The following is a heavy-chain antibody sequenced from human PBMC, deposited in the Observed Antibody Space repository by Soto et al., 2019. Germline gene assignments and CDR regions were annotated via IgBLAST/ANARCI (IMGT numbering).Heavy chain of an antibody. CDR2: IYPGDSDT. D-gene: IGHD6-19*01. CDR3: ARLTTPGLPCIAVAGNIYFDY. V-gene: IGHV5-51*01. CDR1: GYSFTSYW. Sequence: PGESLKISCKGSGYSFTSYWIGWVRQMPGKGLEWMGIIYPGDSDTRYSPSFQGQVTISADKSISTAYLQWSSLKASDTAMHYCARLTTPGLPCIAVAGNIYFDYWGQGTLVTVFS. J-gene: IGHJ4*02.